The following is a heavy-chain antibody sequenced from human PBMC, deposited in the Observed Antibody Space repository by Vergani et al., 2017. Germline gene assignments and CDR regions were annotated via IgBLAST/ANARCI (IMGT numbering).Heavy chain of an antibody. Sequence: QLQLQESGSGLVKPSETLSLTCTVSGGSISSSSYYWGWIRQPPGKGLEWIGSIYYSGSTYYNPSLKSRVTISVDTSKNQSSLKLSSVTAADTAVYYCARLVTTVTTGGDWGQGTLVTVSS. D-gene: IGHD4-17*01. CDR3: ARLVTTVTTGGD. CDR2: IYYSGST. CDR1: GGSISSSSYY. V-gene: IGHV4-39*01. J-gene: IGHJ4*02.